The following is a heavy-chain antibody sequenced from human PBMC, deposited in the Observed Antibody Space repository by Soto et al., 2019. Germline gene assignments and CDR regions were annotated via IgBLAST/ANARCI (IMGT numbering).Heavy chain of an antibody. V-gene: IGHV3-23*01. J-gene: IGHJ4*02. CDR3: AKDQSNSNPLYYFDF. D-gene: IGHD3-22*01. CDR1: GFTFSIYA. CDR2: MSRTGDNT. Sequence: GGSLRLSCAASGFTFSIYAMTWVRQSPGKGLEWVSSMSRTGDNTYYADSVKGRFTIYRDNSKNTLYLQMNSLRAEDTAIYYSAKDQSNSNPLYYFDFWGPGTLVTVSS.